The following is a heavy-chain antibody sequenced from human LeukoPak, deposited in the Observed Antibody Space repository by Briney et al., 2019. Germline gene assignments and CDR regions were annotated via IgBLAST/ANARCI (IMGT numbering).Heavy chain of an antibody. Sequence: ASVKVSCKASGYTFTSYYIHWVRQAPGQGLEWMGWINPNSGGTNYAQKFQGRVTMTRDTSISTAYMELSRLRSDDAAVYYCARVKVRGTTFSAFDYWGQGTLVTVSS. CDR1: GYTFTSYY. D-gene: IGHD1-1*01. V-gene: IGHV1-2*02. J-gene: IGHJ4*02. CDR3: ARVKVRGTTFSAFDY. CDR2: INPNSGGT.